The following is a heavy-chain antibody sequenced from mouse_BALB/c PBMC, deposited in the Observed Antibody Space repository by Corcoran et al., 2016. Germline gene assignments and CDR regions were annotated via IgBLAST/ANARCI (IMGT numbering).Heavy chain of an antibody. V-gene: IGHV9-1*02. CDR3: ARRPYYFDY. Sequence: QIQLVQSGPELKKPGETVKSSCKASGYTFTNYGMNWVKQAPGKGLKWRGWINTYTGEPTYADDFKGRFAFSLETSASTAYLQINNLKNEDMATYFCARRPYYFDYWGQGTTLTVSS. CDR1: GYTFTNYG. CDR2: INTYTGEP. J-gene: IGHJ2*01.